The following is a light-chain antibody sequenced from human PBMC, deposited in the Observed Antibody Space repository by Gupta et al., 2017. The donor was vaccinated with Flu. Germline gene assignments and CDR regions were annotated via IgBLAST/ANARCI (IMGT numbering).Light chain of an antibody. CDR2: RNN. V-gene: IGLV1-47*01. J-gene: IGLJ1*01. CDR1: SSNIGSNY. Sequence: QSVLTPPPSASGPPGQRVTISCSGSSSNIGSNYVYWYQQLPGTAPKLLIYRNNQRPSGVPDRFSGSKSGTSASLAISGLRSEDEADYYCAAWEDSLSGSYVFGTGTKVTVL. CDR3: AAWEDSLSGSYV.